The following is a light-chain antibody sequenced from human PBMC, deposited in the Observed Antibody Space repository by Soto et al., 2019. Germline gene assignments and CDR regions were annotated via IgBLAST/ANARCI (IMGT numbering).Light chain of an antibody. CDR3: RRLRSLPIT. Sequence: EIVLTQSPATLSLSPGERATLSCRASQSVDSYLPWYQQKPGQAPRLLIYDASNRATGIPARFSGSGSETVFPLTLSSLEPEDFAVYYCRRLRSLPITFGQGTRLEIK. CDR1: QSVDSY. V-gene: IGKV3-11*01. J-gene: IGKJ5*01. CDR2: DAS.